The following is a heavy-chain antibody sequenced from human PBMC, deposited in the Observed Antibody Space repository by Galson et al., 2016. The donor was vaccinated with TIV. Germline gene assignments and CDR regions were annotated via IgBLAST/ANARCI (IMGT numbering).Heavy chain of an antibody. J-gene: IGHJ3*02. V-gene: IGHV3-30*03. CDR3: ARVFESYAFDI. Sequence: SLRLSCAGSGFIFSSYWMAWVRQGPGKGLEWVAIISYDGSEKDYGDSVKGRFTISRDRSKSALYLQMKSLRVEDTAVYYCARVFESYAFDIWGQGTMVTVSS. D-gene: IGHD2-21*01. CDR2: ISYDGSEK. CDR1: GFIFSSYW.